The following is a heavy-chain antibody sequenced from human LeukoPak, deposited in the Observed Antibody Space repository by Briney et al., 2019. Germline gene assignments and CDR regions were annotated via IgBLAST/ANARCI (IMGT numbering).Heavy chain of an antibody. CDR3: ARDGSGSYYNSKSYYFDY. J-gene: IGHJ4*02. D-gene: IGHD3-10*01. CDR2: INHSGST. Sequence: SETLSLTCAVYGGSFSGYYWSWIRQPPGKGLEWIGEINHSGSTNYNPSLKSRVTISVDTSKNQFSLKLSSVTAADTAVYYCARDGSGSYYNSKSYYFDYWGQGTLVTVSS. V-gene: IGHV4-34*01. CDR1: GGSFSGYY.